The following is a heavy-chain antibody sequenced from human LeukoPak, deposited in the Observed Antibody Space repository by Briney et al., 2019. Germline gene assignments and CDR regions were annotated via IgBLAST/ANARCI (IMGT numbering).Heavy chain of an antibody. CDR2: IYPGDSDT. J-gene: IGHJ3*02. CDR3: ARSPLRDYDILTGYYKDAFDI. Sequence: GESLKISCKGSGYRFTSYWIGWVRQMPGKGLEWMGIIYPGDSDTRYSPSFQGQVTISADKSISTAYLQWSSLKASDTAMYYCARSPLRDYDILTGYYKDAFDIWGQGTMVTVSS. D-gene: IGHD3-9*01. V-gene: IGHV5-51*01. CDR1: GYRFTSYW.